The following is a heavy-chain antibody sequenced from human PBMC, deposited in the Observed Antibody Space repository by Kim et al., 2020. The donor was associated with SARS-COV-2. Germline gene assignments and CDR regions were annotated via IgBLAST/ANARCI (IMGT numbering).Heavy chain of an antibody. V-gene: IGHV4-31*02. D-gene: IGHD6-13*01. Sequence: SLKSRVTISVDTSKNQFSLKLSSVTAADTAVYYCARDPGYSSRGHYGMDVWGQGTTVTVSS. CDR3: ARDPGYSSRGHYGMDV. J-gene: IGHJ6*02.